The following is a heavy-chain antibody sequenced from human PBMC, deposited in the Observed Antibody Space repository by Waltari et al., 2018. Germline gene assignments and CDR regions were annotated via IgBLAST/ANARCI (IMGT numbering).Heavy chain of an antibody. J-gene: IGHJ4*02. CDR3: VVGGSRGGDEGGY. Sequence: QVPLVASGAGVVQPGRSLRLSCAASGFTFLSSGMHWVRQAPGKGLEWVAVIWYDGSNKNYGDSVKGRFTISRDNSKNTLYLQMNSLRAEDTAVYYCVVGGSRGGDEGGYWGQGTLVTVSS. D-gene: IGHD2-21*02. V-gene: IGHV3-33*01. CDR2: IWYDGSNK. CDR1: GFTFLSSG.